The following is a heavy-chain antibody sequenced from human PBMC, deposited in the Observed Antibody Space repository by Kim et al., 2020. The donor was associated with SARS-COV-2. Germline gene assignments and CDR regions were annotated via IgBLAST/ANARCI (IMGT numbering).Heavy chain of an antibody. V-gene: IGHV4-34*01. J-gene: IGHJ4*02. CDR1: GGSFSGYY. Sequence: SETLSLTCAVYGGSFSGYYWSWIRQPPGKGLEWIGEINHSGSTNYNPSLKSRVTISVDTSKNQFSLKLSSVTAADTAVYYCARVDYDILTGWGQGTLVTVSS. D-gene: IGHD3-9*01. CDR3: ARVDYDILTG. CDR2: INHSGST.